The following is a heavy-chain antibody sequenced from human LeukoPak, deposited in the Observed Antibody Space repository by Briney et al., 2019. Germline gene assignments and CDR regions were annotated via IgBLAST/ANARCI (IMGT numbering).Heavy chain of an antibody. CDR3: ASSTTVTTHFFDF. D-gene: IGHD4-17*01. Sequence: GESLKISCKGSGYSFTSYWIGWVRQMPARGLEWMGIIYPGDSDTRYSPSFQGQVTISADKSIKTAYLQWSSLKASDTAMYFCASSTTVTTHFFDFWGQGTLVTVSS. V-gene: IGHV5-51*01. CDR1: GYSFTSYW. J-gene: IGHJ4*02. CDR2: IYPGDSDT.